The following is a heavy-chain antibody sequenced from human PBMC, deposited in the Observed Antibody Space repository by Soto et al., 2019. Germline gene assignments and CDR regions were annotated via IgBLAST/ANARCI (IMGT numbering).Heavy chain of an antibody. V-gene: IGHV3-33*01. J-gene: IGHJ4*02. CDR3: ARDHYTVWSYDFWSGYAGRGPFDY. D-gene: IGHD3-3*01. CDR1: GFTFSSYG. Sequence: QVQLVESGGGVVQPGRSLRLSCAASGFTFSSYGMHWVRQAPGKGLEWVAVIWYDGSNKYYADSVKGRFTISRDNSKNTLYLQMNSLRAEDTAVYYCARDHYTVWSYDFWSGYAGRGPFDYWGQGTLVTVSS. CDR2: IWYDGSNK.